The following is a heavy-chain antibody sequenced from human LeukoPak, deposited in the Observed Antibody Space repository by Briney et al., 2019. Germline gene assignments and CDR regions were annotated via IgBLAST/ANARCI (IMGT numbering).Heavy chain of an antibody. V-gene: IGHV1-69*01. CDR1: GGTFSSYA. D-gene: IGHD6-13*01. CDR3: ARGYSSSWTDAFDI. Sequence: SVRVSCKASGGTFSSYAISWVRQAPGQGLEWMGGIIPIFGTANYAQKFQGRVTITADESTSTAYMELSSLRSEDTAVYYCARGYSSSWTDAFDIWGQGTMVTVSS. CDR2: IIPIFGTA. J-gene: IGHJ3*02.